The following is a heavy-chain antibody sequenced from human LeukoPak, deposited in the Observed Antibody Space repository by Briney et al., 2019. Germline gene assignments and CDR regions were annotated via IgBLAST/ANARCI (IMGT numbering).Heavy chain of an antibody. CDR2: IWYDGSDK. CDR3: ARPVVLGAYLRGAYYFDS. D-gene: IGHD3-16*01. J-gene: IGHJ4*02. Sequence: GGSLRLSCAASGFTFSSYAMSWVRQAPGKGLEWVAVIWYDGSDKYHADSVKGRFTISRDNSKNTLYLQMNSLRVEDTAVYYCARPVVLGAYLRGAYYFDSWGQGTLVTVSS. CDR1: GFTFSSYA. V-gene: IGHV3-33*08.